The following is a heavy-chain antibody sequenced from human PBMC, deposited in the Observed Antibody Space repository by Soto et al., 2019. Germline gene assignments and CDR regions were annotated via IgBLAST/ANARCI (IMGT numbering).Heavy chain of an antibody. CDR2: IYPGDSDT. J-gene: IGHJ5*01. CDR3: ARAPMTPAAPFAAHS. V-gene: IGHV5-51*01. CDR1: GYSFTSYW. D-gene: IGHD6-13*01. Sequence: GESLKISCKGSGYSFTSYWIGWVRQMPGKGLEWMGIIYPGDSDTRYSPSFQGQVTISADKSISTAYLQWSSLKASDTAMSYCARAPMTPAAPFAAHSRGQAPLITV.